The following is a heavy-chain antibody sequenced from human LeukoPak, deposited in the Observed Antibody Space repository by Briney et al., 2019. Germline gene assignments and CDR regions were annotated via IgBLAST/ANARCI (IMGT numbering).Heavy chain of an antibody. CDR2: IYTSETP. CDR1: GGSISSYY. CDR3: ARLDYYDSTGLFDP. Sequence: SETLSLTCTVSGGSISSYYWSWIRQPPGEGLEWIGYIYTSETPHYNPSLKTRVTISVDTSKNQFSLKLSSVTAADTAVYYCARLDYYDSTGLFDPWGQGTLVTVSS. V-gene: IGHV4-4*09. J-gene: IGHJ5*02. D-gene: IGHD3-22*01.